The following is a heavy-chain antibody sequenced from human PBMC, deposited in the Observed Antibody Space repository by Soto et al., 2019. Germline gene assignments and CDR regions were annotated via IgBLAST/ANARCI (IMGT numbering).Heavy chain of an antibody. CDR1: GGTFSSYA. CDR3: ARGVPRGYSYGFNYYSYGMDV. V-gene: IGHV1-69*13. D-gene: IGHD5-18*01. J-gene: IGHJ6*02. CDR2: IIPIFGTA. Sequence: SLNVSCKASGGTFSSYAISWVRQATGQGLEWMGGIIPIFGTANYAQKFQGRVTITADESTSTAYMELSSLRSEDTAVYYCARGVPRGYSYGFNYYSYGMDVWGQGTTVTVSS.